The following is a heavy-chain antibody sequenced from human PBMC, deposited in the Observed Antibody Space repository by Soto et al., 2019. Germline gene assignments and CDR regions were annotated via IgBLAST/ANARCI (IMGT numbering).Heavy chain of an antibody. CDR3: ARASSGYYYLDY. V-gene: IGHV1-3*05. CDR1: GYTFTSYA. J-gene: IGHJ4*02. CDR2: INAGNGNT. Sequence: QVQLVQSGAEEKKPGASVKVSCKASGYTFTSYAMHWVRQAPGQRLEWMGWINAGNGNTKYSQKFQGRVTITRDTSASAAYVELSSLRSEDTAVYYCARASSGYYYLDYWGQGTLVTVSS. D-gene: IGHD3-22*01.